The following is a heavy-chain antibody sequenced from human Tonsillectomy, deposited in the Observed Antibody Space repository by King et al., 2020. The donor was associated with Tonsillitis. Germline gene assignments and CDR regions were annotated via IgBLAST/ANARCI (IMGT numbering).Heavy chain of an antibody. CDR3: ARHEDTSMVTAFDY. CDR1: GGSISSYY. D-gene: IGHD5-18*01. Sequence: QLQESGPGLVKPSETLSLTCSVSGGSISSYYWSWIRQPPGKGLEWIAYLYSSGSTKYNPSFKGRVTISVDTSKNQFSLKLSSVTAADTAVYYCARHEDTSMVTAFDYWGQGTLVTVSS. V-gene: IGHV4-59*08. J-gene: IGHJ4*02. CDR2: LYSSGST.